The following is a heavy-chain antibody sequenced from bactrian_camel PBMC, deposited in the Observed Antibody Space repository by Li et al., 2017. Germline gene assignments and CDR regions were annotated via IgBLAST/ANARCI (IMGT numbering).Heavy chain of an antibody. CDR2: IANDGTV. D-gene: IGHD3*01. CDR1: GYTVQTAY. J-gene: IGHJ4*01. V-gene: IGHV3S53*01. Sequence: HVQLVESGGGSVQAGGSLRLSCEVSGYTVQTAYMAWFRQAPGKTREGVATIANDGTVDYADSVMGRFTISKDSAKNTLYLETNSLKPEDTDMYYCAACSDPFFGQGTQVTVS.